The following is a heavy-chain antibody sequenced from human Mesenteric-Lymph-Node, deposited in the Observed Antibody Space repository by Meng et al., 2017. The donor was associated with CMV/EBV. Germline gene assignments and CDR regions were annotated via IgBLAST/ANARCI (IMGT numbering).Heavy chain of an antibody. CDR2: IIPILDIA. J-gene: IGHJ4*02. D-gene: IGHD3-3*01. V-gene: IGHV1-69*10. CDR3: ARKLDSKLRFLEWLEGVRYFDY. Sequence: SVKVSCKASGGTFSSYAISWVRQAPGQGLEWMGGIIPILDIANYAQKFQGRVTITADKSTSTAYMELSSLRSEDTAVYFCARKLDSKLRFLEWLEGVRYFDYWGQGTLVTVSS. CDR1: GGTFSSYA.